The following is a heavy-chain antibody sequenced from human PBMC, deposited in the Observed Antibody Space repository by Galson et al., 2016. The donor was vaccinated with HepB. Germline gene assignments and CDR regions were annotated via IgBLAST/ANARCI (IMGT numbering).Heavy chain of an antibody. D-gene: IGHD3-10*01. V-gene: IGHV3-48*02. CDR2: ISSSSSSI. CDR1: GFIFSDYG. CDR3: ARELPYYHGSGTSPNFDY. Sequence: SLRLSCAASGFIFSDYGMNWVRQAPGKGLEWVSYISSSSSSIYYTDSVKGRFTISRDNAKNSLYLQMNSLRDEDTAVYYCARELPYYHGSGTSPNFDYWGQGNLVTVSS. J-gene: IGHJ4*02.